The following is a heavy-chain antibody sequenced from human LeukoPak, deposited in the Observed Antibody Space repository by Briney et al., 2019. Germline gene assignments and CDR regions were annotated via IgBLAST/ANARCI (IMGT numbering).Heavy chain of an antibody. J-gene: IGHJ4*02. CDR1: EYTFTYYW. D-gene: IGHD1-26*01. Sequence: GESLKISCKASEYTFTYYWIGWVRQMPGKGLEWMGIIYPGDSDTRYSPPFQGQVTISADNSISTAYLQWSSLKASDTAMYYCARQGGIAGTTAGNYFDYWGQGTLVTVSS. CDR3: ARQGGIAGTTAGNYFDY. V-gene: IGHV5-51*01. CDR2: IYPGDSDT.